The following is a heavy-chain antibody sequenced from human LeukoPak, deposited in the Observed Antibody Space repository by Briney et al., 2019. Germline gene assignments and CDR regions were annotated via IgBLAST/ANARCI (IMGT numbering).Heavy chain of an antibody. V-gene: IGHV3-21*01. CDR2: ISSSSSYI. CDR3: ARAYSETYGLGYYYMDV. D-gene: IGHD1-26*01. Sequence: GGSLRLSCAASGFTFSSYAMHWVRQAPGKGLEWVSSISSSSSYIYYADSVKGRFTIARDSAKKSLYLQMNSLRAEDTAVYYCARAYSETYGLGYYYMDVWGKGTTVTISS. CDR1: GFTFSSYA. J-gene: IGHJ6*03.